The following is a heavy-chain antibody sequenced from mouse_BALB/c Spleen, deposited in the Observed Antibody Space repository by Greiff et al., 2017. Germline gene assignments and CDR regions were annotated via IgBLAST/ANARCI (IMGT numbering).Heavy chain of an antibody. J-gene: IGHJ3*01. D-gene: IGHD2-4*01. CDR1: GFTFSSYA. V-gene: IGHV5-6-5*01. CDR2: ISSGGST. Sequence: DVQLVESGGGLVKPGGSLKLSCAASGFTFSSYAMSWVRQTPEKRLEWVASISSGGSTYYPDSVKGRFTISRDNAKNNLYLQMSSLKSEDTAMYYCARDGSTMITSAWFAYWGQGTLVTVSA. CDR3: ARDGSTMITSAWFAY.